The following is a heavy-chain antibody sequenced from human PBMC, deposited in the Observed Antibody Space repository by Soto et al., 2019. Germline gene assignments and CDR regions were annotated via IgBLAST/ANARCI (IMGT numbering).Heavy chain of an antibody. V-gene: IGHV3-23*01. CDR2: ISGSGGST. J-gene: IGHJ5*02. CDR1: GFSFSSYA. CDR3: ASGPYDFWSGPENWFDP. D-gene: IGHD3-3*01. Sequence: PGGSLRLSCAASGFSFSSYAMSWVRQAPGKGLEWVSAISGSGGSTYYADSGKGRFTISRDNSKNTLYLQMNSLRAEDTAVYYCASGPYDFWSGPENWFDPWGQGTLVTVSS.